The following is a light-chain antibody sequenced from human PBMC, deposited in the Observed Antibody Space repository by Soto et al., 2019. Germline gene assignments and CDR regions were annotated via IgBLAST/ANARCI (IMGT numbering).Light chain of an antibody. CDR2: DVF. Sequence: AIQVTQSPSSLSASVGDTVTITCRASQGISSAFAWYQQKPGKVPRLLIYDVFNLQSGVPSRFSGSGSWTDFTPTISGVQPEDFATDYCQQLESYPLSFGRGTRVEVK. CDR1: QGISSA. J-gene: IGKJ5*01. CDR3: QQLESYPLS. V-gene: IGKV1-13*02.